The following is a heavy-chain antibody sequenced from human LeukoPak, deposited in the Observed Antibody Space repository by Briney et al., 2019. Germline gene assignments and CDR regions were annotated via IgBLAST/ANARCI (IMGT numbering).Heavy chain of an antibody. CDR1: GLTFSSYG. Sequence: GGSLRLSCAASGLTFSSYGMHWVRQAPGKGLEWVAVISYDGSNKYYADSVKGRFTISRDNSKNTLYLQMNSLRAEDTAVYYCAKAEGYSSGWTTYYYYGMDVWGQGTTVTVSS. J-gene: IGHJ6*02. D-gene: IGHD6-19*01. V-gene: IGHV3-30*18. CDR3: AKAEGYSSGWTTYYYYGMDV. CDR2: ISYDGSNK.